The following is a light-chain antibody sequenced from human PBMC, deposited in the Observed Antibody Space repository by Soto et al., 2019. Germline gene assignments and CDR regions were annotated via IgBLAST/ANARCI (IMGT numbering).Light chain of an antibody. CDR2: FGS. CDR1: QSLLHSNGYNY. V-gene: IGKV2-28*01. CDR3: MQALQTPIT. Sequence: DIVMTQSPLSLPVTPGEPASISCRSSQSLLHSNGYNYLDWYLQKPGQSPQLLIYFGSNRASGVPDRFSGSGSGTDFTLNISRVEAEDVGVYYCMQALQTPITFGQGTRLEIK. J-gene: IGKJ5*01.